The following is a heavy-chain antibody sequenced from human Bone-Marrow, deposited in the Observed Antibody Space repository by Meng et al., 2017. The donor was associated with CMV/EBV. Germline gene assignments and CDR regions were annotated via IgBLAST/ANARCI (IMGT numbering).Heavy chain of an antibody. Sequence: GGSLRLSCAASGFTVSSNYMSWVRQAPGKGLEWVSVIYSGGSTYYADSVKGRFTISRDNSKNTLYLQMNSLRAEDTAVYYCAREGWYSSSWYSDYYYYGMDVWGQGPTVTVSS. CDR1: GFTVSSNY. V-gene: IGHV3-53*01. J-gene: IGHJ6*02. CDR2: IYSGGST. CDR3: AREGWYSSSWYSDYYYYGMDV. D-gene: IGHD6-13*01.